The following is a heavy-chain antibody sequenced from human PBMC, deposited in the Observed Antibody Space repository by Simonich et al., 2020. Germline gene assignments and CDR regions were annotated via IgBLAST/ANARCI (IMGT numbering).Heavy chain of an antibody. CDR3: ARVRFEAFDI. CDR1: GYTFTGYY. V-gene: IGHV1-2*02. Sequence: QVQLVQSGAEVKKPGASVKVSCNASGYTFTGYYMHWVRQAPGQGLEGLGGINPNRVGTNYAQKFQGRVTMTRDTSISTAYMELSRLRSDDTAVYYCARVRFEAFDIWGQGTMVTVSS. J-gene: IGHJ3*02. CDR2: INPNRVGT.